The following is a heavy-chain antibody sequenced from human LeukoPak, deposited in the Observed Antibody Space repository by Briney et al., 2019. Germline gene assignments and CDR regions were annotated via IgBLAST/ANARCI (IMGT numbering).Heavy chain of an antibody. V-gene: IGHV3-7*01. Sequence: GGSLRLSCAASGFTFSSYSMNWVRQAPGKGLEWVANIKQDGSEKYYVDSVKGRFTISRDNAKNSLYLQMNSLRAEDTAVYYCARPGYCSGDTCYVPFDYWGQGTLVTVSS. J-gene: IGHJ4*02. CDR3: ARPGYCSGDTCYVPFDY. D-gene: IGHD2-15*01. CDR1: GFTFSSYS. CDR2: IKQDGSEK.